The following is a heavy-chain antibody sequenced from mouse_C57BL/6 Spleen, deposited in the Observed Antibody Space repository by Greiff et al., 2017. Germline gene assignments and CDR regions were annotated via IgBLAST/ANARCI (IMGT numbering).Heavy chain of an antibody. J-gene: IGHJ4*01. Sequence: EVQLVESGEGLVKPGGSLKLSCAASGFTFSSYAMSWVRQTPEKRLEWVAYISSGGDYIYYADTVKGRFTISRDNARNTLYLQMSSLKSEDTAMYYCTREDLYYGSSYDAMDYWGQGTSVTVSS. CDR3: TREDLYYGSSYDAMDY. CDR1: GFTFSSYA. CDR2: ISSGGDYI. V-gene: IGHV5-9-1*02. D-gene: IGHD1-1*01.